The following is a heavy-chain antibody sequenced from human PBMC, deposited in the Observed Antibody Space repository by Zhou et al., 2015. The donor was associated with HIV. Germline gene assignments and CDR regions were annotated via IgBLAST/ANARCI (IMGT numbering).Heavy chain of an antibody. D-gene: IGHD3-16*01. CDR3: ARIGGRYEINP. V-gene: IGHV1-18*01. CDR2: ISTSNGNT. Sequence: AQLVQSGAEVKQPGASVKVSCKTSGYLFTTYGVTWVRQAPGHGLEWMGWISTSNGNTNFAQKFQGRVTMTADTSTNTAYMELRSLRSDDTAVYYCARIGGRYEINPWGQGTLVTISS. J-gene: IGHJ5*02. CDR1: GYLFTTYG.